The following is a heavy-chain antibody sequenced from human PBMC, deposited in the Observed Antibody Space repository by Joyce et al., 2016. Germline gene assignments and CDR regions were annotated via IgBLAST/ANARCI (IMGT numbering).Heavy chain of an antibody. CDR1: EFTFSIYA. J-gene: IGHJ6*02. V-gene: IGHV3-30*04. CDR2: ISYDGSNK. CDR3: ARRGGEFYYYDMDV. Sequence: QVQLVESGGGVVQPGRSLRLSCEASEFTFSIYAMHWVRQATGKGLEWVAFISYDGSNKYYADSVKDRFTISRDNSKYTLYLQMDGLRTEDTAVYYCARRGGEFYYYDMDVWGQGTTVTVSS. D-gene: IGHD3-10*01.